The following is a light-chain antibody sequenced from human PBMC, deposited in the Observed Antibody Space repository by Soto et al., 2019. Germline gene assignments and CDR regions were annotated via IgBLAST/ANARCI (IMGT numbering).Light chain of an antibody. CDR3: QQYNSHST. CDR1: QSISSW. V-gene: IGKV1-5*01. CDR2: DAS. Sequence: DIQITQSPSTLSASVGDRVTITCRASQSISSWLAWYQQKPGKAPKLLIYDASSLESGVPSRFSGSGSGTEFTLTISSLQPDDFATYYCQQYNSHSTFGQGTKVDIK. J-gene: IGKJ1*01.